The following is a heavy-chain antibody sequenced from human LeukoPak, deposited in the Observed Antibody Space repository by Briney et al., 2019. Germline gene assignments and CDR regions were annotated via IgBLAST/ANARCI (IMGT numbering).Heavy chain of an antibody. J-gene: IGHJ4*02. D-gene: IGHD1-1*01. CDR3: ARDRSFQWNLDY. V-gene: IGHV3-30*02. CDR2: IRYDGSNK. CDR1: GFTFSSYG. Sequence: PGGSLRLSCAASGFTFSSYGMHWVRQAPGKGLEWVAFIRYDGSNKYYADSVKGRFTISRDNSKNTLYLQMNSLRAEDTAVYYCARDRSFQWNLDYWGQGNLVTVSS.